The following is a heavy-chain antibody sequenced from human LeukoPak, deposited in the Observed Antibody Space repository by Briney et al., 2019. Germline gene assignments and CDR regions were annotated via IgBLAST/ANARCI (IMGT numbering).Heavy chain of an antibody. D-gene: IGHD2-2*01. CDR3: ARARDCSSTSCYGTAHYYYYYMDV. J-gene: IGHJ6*03. CDR2: IYYSGST. V-gene: IGHV4-59*01. CDR1: GGSISSYY. Sequence: SETLSLTCTVSGGSISSYYWSWIRQPPGKGLEWIGYIYYSGSTNYNPSLKSRVTISVDTSKNQFSLKLSSVTAADTAVYYCARARDCSSTSCYGTAHYYYYYMDVWGKGTTVTVSS.